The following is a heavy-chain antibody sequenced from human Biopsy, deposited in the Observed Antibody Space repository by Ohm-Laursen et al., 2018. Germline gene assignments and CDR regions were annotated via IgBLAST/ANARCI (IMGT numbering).Heavy chain of an antibody. CDR2: IVVGSGHT. CDR3: AREGTSVTFFGKISDYYFDF. J-gene: IGHJ4*02. D-gene: IGHD3-3*01. V-gene: IGHV1-58*01. Sequence: EASVKVSCKASGFTFSSSAVQWVRQARGQRLEWIGWIVVGSGHTNYAQKFQERVTITRDMSTSTAYMELTSLRSEDTALYYCAREGTSVTFFGKISDYYFDFWGPGTVVTVSS. CDR1: GFTFSSSA.